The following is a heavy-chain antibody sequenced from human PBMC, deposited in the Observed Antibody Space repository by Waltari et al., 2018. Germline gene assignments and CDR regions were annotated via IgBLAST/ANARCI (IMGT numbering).Heavy chain of an antibody. CDR3: ARPVGYCSSTSCYKLGGFDY. J-gene: IGHJ4*02. D-gene: IGHD2-2*02. Sequence: QVQLVQSGAEVKKPGSSVKVSCKASGGTFSSYAISWVRQAPGQGLEWMGGLSPIFGTANYAQKFQGRGTITADESTRTAYMELSSLRSEDTAVYYCARPVGYCSSTSCYKLGGFDYWGQGTLVTVSS. CDR1: GGTFSSYA. CDR2: LSPIFGTA. V-gene: IGHV1-69*01.